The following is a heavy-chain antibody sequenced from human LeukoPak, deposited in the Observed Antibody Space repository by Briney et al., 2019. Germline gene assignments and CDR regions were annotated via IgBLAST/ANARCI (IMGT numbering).Heavy chain of an antibody. CDR1: GGSISSYY. D-gene: IGHD3-22*01. J-gene: IGHJ4*02. Sequence: SETLSLTCTVCGGSISSYYWSWMRQPPGKGLEGIGYIYYSGSTNYNPSLKSRFTISVDTSKNQFSMKLSSVTAADTAVYYCARDPTYYYDSSGYFDYWGQGTLVTVSS. CDR3: ARDPTYYYDSSGYFDY. V-gene: IGHV4-59*01. CDR2: IYYSGST.